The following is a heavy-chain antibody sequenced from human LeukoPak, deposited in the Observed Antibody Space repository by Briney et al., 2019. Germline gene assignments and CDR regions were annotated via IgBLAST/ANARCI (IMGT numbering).Heavy chain of an antibody. CDR1: GFTFSNYW. CDR2: IKGDGSST. D-gene: IGHD3-22*01. J-gene: IGHJ1*01. CDR3: ARDPDSGGYSTFQL. V-gene: IGHV3-74*03. Sequence: GGSLRLSCAASGFTFSNYWMHWVRQAPGKGLVWVSRIKGDGSSTTHADSVKGRFTISRDNARKMLYLQMNSLRAEDTAVYYCARDPDSGGYSTFQLWGQGTLVTVSS.